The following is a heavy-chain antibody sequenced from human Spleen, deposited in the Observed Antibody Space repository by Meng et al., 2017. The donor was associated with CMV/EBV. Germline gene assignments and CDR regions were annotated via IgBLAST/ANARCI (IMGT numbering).Heavy chain of an antibody. CDR3: ARVVYVGAPQPTPYDAFDI. D-gene: IGHD1-26*01. CDR1: GGSISSYY. J-gene: IGHJ3*02. V-gene: IGHV4-59*12. CDR2: IYYSGST. Sequence: SETLSLTCTVSGGSISSYYWSWIRQPPGKGLEWIGYIYYSGSTNYNPSLKSRVTISVDTSKNQFSLKLSSVTAADTAVYYCARVVYVGAPQPTPYDAFDIWGQGTMVTVSS.